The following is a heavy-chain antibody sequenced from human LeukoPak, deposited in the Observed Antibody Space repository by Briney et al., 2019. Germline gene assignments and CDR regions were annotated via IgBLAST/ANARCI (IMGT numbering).Heavy chain of an antibody. V-gene: IGHV4-39*01. Sequence: SETLSLTCVVAGGSIITNDYWWGWIREPPGKGLDGIGTIDHARTTFYNVCLKSRVTISADTPNNQFSLTLNSVGAADTAVYYCARVDYYDSSGYSLDYWGQGTLVTVSS. J-gene: IGHJ4*02. CDR3: ARVDYYDSSGYSLDY. CDR2: IDHARTT. CDR1: GGSIITNDYW. D-gene: IGHD3-22*01.